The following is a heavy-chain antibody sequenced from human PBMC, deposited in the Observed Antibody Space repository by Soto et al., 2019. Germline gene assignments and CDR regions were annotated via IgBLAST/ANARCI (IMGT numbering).Heavy chain of an antibody. CDR2: IYYSGST. V-gene: IGHV4-59*08. J-gene: IGHJ4*02. CDR1: GGSISSYY. Sequence: PSETLSLTCTVSGGSISSYYWSWIRQPPGKGLEWIGYIYYSGSTNYNPSLKSRVTISVDTSKNQFSLKLSSVTAADTAAYYCARLLYSYGYNVQFDYWGQGTLVTVSS. CDR3: ARLLYSYGYNVQFDY. D-gene: IGHD5-18*01.